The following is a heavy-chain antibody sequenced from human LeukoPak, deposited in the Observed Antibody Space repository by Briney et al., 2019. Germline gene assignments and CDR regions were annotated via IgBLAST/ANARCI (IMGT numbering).Heavy chain of an antibody. V-gene: IGHV3-7*01. D-gene: IGHD1-26*01. CDR2: IKQDGSEK. Sequence: PGGSLRLSCAASGFTFSSNGMHWVRQAPGKGLEWVANIKQDGSEKYYVYSVKGRVTISRDNAKNSLYLQMNRMTAEDAAVYYCARDLGGSSYGTDYWGQGSLVTVSS. CDR3: ARDLGGSSYGTDY. J-gene: IGHJ4*02. CDR1: GFTFSSNG.